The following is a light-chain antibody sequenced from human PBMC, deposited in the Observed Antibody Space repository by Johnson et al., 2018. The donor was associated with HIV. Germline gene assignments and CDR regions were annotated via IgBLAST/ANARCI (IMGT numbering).Light chain of an antibody. CDR2: ENN. CDR3: GTWDSSLSAEV. Sequence: QSVLTQPPSVSAAPGQKVTISCSGSSSNIGNNYVSWYQQLPGTAPKLLIYENNKRPSGIPDQFSGSKSGTSATLGITGLQTGDAADYYCGTWDSSLSAEVFGTGTKVTVL. J-gene: IGLJ1*01. CDR1: SSNIGNNY. V-gene: IGLV1-51*02.